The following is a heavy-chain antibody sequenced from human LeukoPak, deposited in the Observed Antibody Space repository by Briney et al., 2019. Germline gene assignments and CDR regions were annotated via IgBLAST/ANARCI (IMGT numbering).Heavy chain of an antibody. CDR2: IVVGSGNT. Sequence: SVKVSCKASGFTFTSSAMQWVRQARGQRLEWIGWIVVGSGNTNYAQKFQERVTITRDMSTSTAYMELRSLRSDDTAVYYCASSYYYGSGSYLVYWGQGTLVTVSS. J-gene: IGHJ4*02. CDR3: ASSYYYGSGSYLVY. D-gene: IGHD3-10*01. V-gene: IGHV1-58*02. CDR1: GFTFTSSA.